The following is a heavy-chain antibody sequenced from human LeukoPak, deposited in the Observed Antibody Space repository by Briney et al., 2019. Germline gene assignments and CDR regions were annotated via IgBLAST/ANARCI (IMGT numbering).Heavy chain of an antibody. V-gene: IGHV3-7*01. CDR2: INQDGGEK. J-gene: IGHJ5*02. D-gene: IGHD1-26*01. Sequence: GGSLRLSCAASGFTFSSYWMSWVRQAPGKGLEWVANINQDGGEKYYLDSVKGRFTISRDNAKNSLYLQMNSLRAEDTAVYYCATLNWDDGEVSGFDHWGRGIMVTVSS. CDR3: ATLNWDDGEVSGFDH. CDR1: GFTFSSYW.